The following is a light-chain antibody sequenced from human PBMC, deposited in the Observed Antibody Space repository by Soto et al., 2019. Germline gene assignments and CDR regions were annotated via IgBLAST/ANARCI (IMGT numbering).Light chain of an antibody. J-gene: IGKJ4*01. CDR3: QQYNSYSALT. Sequence: IHMTPSPSTLPASLLYRFTMSFRPSQSISNWLAWYQQKPGTAPKVLIYHASNLQSGVPSRFSGSGSGTEFTLTISSLQPDDFATYYCQQYNSYSALTFGGGTKVDIK. CDR1: QSISNW. CDR2: HAS. V-gene: IGKV1-5*01.